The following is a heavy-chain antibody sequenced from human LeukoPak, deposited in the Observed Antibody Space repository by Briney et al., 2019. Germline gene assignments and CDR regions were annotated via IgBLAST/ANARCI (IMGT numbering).Heavy chain of an antibody. CDR1: GGSISSYY. D-gene: IGHD6-13*01. CDR2: IYTSGST. V-gene: IGHV4-4*07. CDR3: ATSGYSSSCPDY. J-gene: IGHJ4*02. Sequence: SETLSLTCTVSGGSISSYYWSWIRQPAGKGLEWIGRIYTSGSTNYNPSLKSRVTMSVDTSKNQFSLKLSPVTAADTAVYYCATSGYSSSCPDYWGQGTLVTVSS.